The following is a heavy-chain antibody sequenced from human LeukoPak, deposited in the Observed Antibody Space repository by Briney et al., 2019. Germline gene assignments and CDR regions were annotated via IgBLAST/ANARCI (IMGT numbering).Heavy chain of an antibody. CDR1: GFTFSSYA. CDR3: AKDRVRSWNSLYGMDV. V-gene: IGHV3-23*01. D-gene: IGHD1/OR15-1a*01. CDR2: ISGSGGST. Sequence: GGSLRLSCAASGFTFSSYAMSWVRQAPGKGLEWVSAISGSGGSTYYADSVKGRFTISRDSSKNTLYLQMNSLRAEDTAVYYCAKDRVRSWNSLYGMDVWGQGTTVTVSS. J-gene: IGHJ6*02.